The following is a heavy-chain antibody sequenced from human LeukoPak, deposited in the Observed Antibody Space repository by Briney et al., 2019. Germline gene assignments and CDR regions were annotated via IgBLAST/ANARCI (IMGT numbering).Heavy chain of an antibody. V-gene: IGHV3-7*01. CDR1: GFTFRSHW. Sequence: PGGSLRLSCVGSGFTFRSHWVNWVRQSPGKGLEWVANIKPDGIDKYYVDSARGRFTVPRDNAKNSAFLQMNSLRAEDTAIYYCATISAQTFDIWGQGTLVSVSS. CDR2: IKPDGIDK. J-gene: IGHJ3*02. CDR3: ATISAQTFDI. D-gene: IGHD5-24*01.